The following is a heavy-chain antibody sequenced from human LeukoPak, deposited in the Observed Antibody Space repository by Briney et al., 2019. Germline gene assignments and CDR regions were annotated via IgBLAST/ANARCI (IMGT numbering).Heavy chain of an antibody. V-gene: IGHV3-21*01. D-gene: IGHD3-10*01. CDR1: GFTFSSYS. CDR3: AKEGGSYFRFYFQH. J-gene: IGHJ1*01. CDR2: ISSSSSYI. Sequence: GGSLRLSCAASGFTFSSYSMNWVRQAPGKGLEWVSSISSSSSYIYYADSVKGRFTISRDNSKSTLYVQMNSLSAEDTALYYCAKEGGSYFRFYFQHWGQGTLVTVSS.